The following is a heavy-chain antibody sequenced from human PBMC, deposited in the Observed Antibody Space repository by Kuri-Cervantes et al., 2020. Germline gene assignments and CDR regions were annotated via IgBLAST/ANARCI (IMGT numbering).Heavy chain of an antibody. J-gene: IGHJ4*02. V-gene: IGHV1-46*01. CDR1: GFTFSSYG. CDR3: ARMSSGWYVMRY. D-gene: IGHD6-19*01. CDR2: INPTGGST. Sequence: GESLKISCAASGFTFSSYGMHWVRQAPGQGLEWLGIINPTGGSTDYAQKFQGRVTLTRDTSTSTVYMELSSLRSEDTAVYYCARMSSGWYVMRYWGQGTLVTVSS.